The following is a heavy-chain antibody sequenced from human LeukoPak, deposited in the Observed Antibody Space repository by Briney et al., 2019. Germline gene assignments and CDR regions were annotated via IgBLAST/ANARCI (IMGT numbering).Heavy chain of an antibody. D-gene: IGHD5-18*01. CDR1: GNYW. Sequence: GGSLRLSCAASGNYWMHWVRQAPGKGLVWVSHINSDGSWTSHADSVKGRFTISKDNAKNTVYLQMNNLRAEDTALYYCAKVYGYSYGYIDYWGQGTLVTVSS. CDR3: AKVYGYSYGYIDY. J-gene: IGHJ4*02. CDR2: INSDGSWT. V-gene: IGHV3-74*01.